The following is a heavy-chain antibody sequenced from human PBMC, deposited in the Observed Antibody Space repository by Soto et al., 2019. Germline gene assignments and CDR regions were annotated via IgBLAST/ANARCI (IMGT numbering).Heavy chain of an antibody. CDR3: VRDRGGYYMGYYYDY. CDR1: GFTFSRYE. D-gene: IGHD3-22*01. J-gene: IGHJ4*02. Sequence: EAQLVDSGGGLVQPGGSLRLSCLASGFTFSRYEMNCVRQAPGKGLEWVSYISSSGSNAYYADSVKGRFTISRDNAKNTLYLQMNSLRAEDTALYYCVRDRGGYYMGYYYDYWGQGTLVTVSS. CDR2: ISSSGSNA. V-gene: IGHV3-48*03.